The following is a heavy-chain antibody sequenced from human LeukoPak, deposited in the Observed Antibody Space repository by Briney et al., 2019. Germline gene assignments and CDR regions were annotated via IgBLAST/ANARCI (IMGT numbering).Heavy chain of an antibody. CDR3: ARGTRIQLWNNWFDP. CDR1: GGSISSSSYY. V-gene: IGHV4-39*07. D-gene: IGHD5-18*01. CDR2: IYYSGST. J-gene: IGHJ5*02. Sequence: SETLSLTCTVSGGSISSSSYYWGWIRQPPGKGLEWIGSIYYSGSTNYNPSLKSRVTISVDTSKNQFSLKLSSVTAADTAVYYCARGTRIQLWNNWFDPWGQGTLVTVSS.